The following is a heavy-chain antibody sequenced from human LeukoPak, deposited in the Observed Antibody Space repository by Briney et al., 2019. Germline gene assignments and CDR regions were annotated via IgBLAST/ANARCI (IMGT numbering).Heavy chain of an antibody. J-gene: IGHJ4*02. V-gene: IGHV4-59*08. CDR3: ARHLGVGSYPLDS. D-gene: IGHD3-16*01. CDR1: GGSINNYF. Sequence: TSSETLSLTCTVSGGSINNYFWSWIRQSPGKGLEWIGYIYHSGSANYNPSLKSRVTISVDTSKSQISLKVTSVTAADTAVYYCARHLGVGSYPLDSWGQGTLVTVSS. CDR2: IYHSGSA.